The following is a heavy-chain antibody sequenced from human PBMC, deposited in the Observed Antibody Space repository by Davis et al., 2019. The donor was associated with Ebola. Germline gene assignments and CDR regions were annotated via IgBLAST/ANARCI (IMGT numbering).Heavy chain of an antibody. V-gene: IGHV3-11*05. Sequence: GGSLRLSCAASGFTFSDYYMSWIRQAPGKGLEWVSYISSSSSYTNYADSVKGRFTISRDNAKNSLYLQMNSLRAEDTALYYCAKGRVVVVAAMDYWGQGTLVTVSS. D-gene: IGHD2-15*01. CDR1: GFTFSDYY. J-gene: IGHJ4*02. CDR3: AKGRVVVVAAMDY. CDR2: ISSSSSYT.